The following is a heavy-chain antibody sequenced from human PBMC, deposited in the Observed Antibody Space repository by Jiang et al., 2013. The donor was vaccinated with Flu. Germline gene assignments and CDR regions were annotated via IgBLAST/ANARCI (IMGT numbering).Heavy chain of an antibody. CDR3: ARELHHQGMTTVNY. CDR2: IYSGGST. J-gene: IGHJ4*02. CDR1: GFAVSSNY. Sequence: RLSCAASGFAVSSNYMSWVRQAPGKGLEWVSVIYSGGSTYYADSVKGRFTISRDNSKNTLYLQMNSLRAEDTAVYYCARELHHQGMTTVNYWGQGTLVTVSS. D-gene: IGHD4-17*01. V-gene: IGHV3-66*01.